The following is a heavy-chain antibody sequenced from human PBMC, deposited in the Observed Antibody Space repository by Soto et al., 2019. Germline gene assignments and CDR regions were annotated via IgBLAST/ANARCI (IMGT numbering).Heavy chain of an antibody. Sequence: QVQLVQSGAEVKKPGASVKVSCKASGYTFTGHYIHWVRQAPEQGPEWMGEIGPESGATRYAQKFRGRVTMTMDSSLTTVYMELKNLSPDDTAVDYCGRGRSGQIVVFYWGQGTPVTVSS. CDR2: IGPESGAT. CDR1: GYTFTGHY. CDR3: GRGRSGQIVVFY. J-gene: IGHJ4*02. D-gene: IGHD3-3*01. V-gene: IGHV1-2*02.